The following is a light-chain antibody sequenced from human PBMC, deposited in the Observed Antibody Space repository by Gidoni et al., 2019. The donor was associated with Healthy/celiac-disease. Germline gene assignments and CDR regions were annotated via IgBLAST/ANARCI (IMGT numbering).Light chain of an antibody. Sequence: IQMTQSPSSMSASVGDRVTITCQASQDISNYLNWYQQKPGKAPKLLIYDASNLETGVPSRFSGSGSGTDFTFTISSLQPEAIATYYCQQYDNLPXXTFGXGTKVEIK. CDR3: QQYDNLPXXT. CDR1: QDISNY. J-gene: IGKJ4*01. CDR2: DAS. V-gene: IGKV1-33*01.